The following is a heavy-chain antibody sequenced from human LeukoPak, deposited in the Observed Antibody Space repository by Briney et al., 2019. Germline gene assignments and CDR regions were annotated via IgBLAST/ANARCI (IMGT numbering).Heavy chain of an antibody. CDR1: GGSISSSSYY. V-gene: IGHV4-39*07. D-gene: IGHD5-24*01. Sequence: PSETLSLTCTVSGGSISSSSYYWGWIRQPPGKRLEWIGTLYYSGSTYYSPSLRSRVTISVDTSKNQFSLKLTSVTAADTAVYYCARDELEEMSTLYWGQGTLITVSS. J-gene: IGHJ4*02. CDR2: LYYSGST. CDR3: ARDELEEMSTLY.